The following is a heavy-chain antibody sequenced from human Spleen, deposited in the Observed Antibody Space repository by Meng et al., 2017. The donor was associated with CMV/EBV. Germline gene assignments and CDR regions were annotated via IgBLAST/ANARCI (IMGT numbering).Heavy chain of an antibody. CDR2: ISDNGGRT. J-gene: IGHJ4*02. Sequence: PGGSLRLSCAASVFNFSNYAISWVRQAPGKGLEWVSVISDNGGRTSYADSVKGRFTISRDNSKNMLYLQISSLRAEDTAVYYCSPTGHWGPGTLVTVSS. CDR1: VFNFSNYA. CDR3: SPTGH. D-gene: IGHD1-1*01. V-gene: IGHV3-23*01.